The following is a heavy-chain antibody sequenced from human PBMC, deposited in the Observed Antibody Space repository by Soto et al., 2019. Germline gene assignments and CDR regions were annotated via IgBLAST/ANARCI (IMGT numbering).Heavy chain of an antibody. CDR3: ARGLDLDY. Sequence: EVQLVETGGGLIQPGGSLRLSCAASGFSISSTYMSWVRQAPGKGLEWVSVIYSGGNTFYADSVKGRFTISRDNSKNTLYLQMNTLRAGDTAVYFCARGLDLDYWGQGTLVTVSS. J-gene: IGHJ4*02. V-gene: IGHV3-53*02. CDR2: IYSGGNT. CDR1: GFSISSTY. D-gene: IGHD3-9*01.